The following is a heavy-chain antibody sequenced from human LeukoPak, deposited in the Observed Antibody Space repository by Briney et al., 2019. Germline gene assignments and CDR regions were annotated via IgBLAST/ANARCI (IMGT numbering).Heavy chain of an antibody. D-gene: IGHD6-6*01. V-gene: IGHV1-46*01. J-gene: IGHJ4*02. CDR2: INPSGGST. CDR3: ARAGSSRDRSRNGGPGY. CDR1: GYTFTSYY. Sequence: ASVKVSCKASGYTFTSYYMHWVRHAPGQGLEWMGIINPSGGSTSYAQKFQGRVTMTRDTSTSTVYMELSSLRSEDTAVYYCARAGSSRDRSRNGGPGYSGQGTLVTVSS.